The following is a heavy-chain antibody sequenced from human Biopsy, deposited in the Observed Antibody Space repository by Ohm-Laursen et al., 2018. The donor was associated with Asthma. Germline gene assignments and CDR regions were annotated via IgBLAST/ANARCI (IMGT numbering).Heavy chain of an antibody. D-gene: IGHD2-8*01. Sequence: SLRLSCSASGFTFSNYGMHWVRQVAGKGLDWVAVVTYDGISQYYAESVKGRFTISRDNSRNTLNLQMNSVRPDDTAVYFCARGGAGVLGSYNGMDVWGPGTTVSVSS. CDR3: ARGGAGVLGSYNGMDV. CDR2: VTYDGISQ. V-gene: IGHV3-30*03. J-gene: IGHJ6*02. CDR1: GFTFSNYG.